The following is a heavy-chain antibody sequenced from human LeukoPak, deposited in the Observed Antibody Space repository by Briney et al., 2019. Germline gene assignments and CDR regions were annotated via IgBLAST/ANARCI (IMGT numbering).Heavy chain of an antibody. CDR1: GFTFDDYA. D-gene: IGHD3-22*01. Sequence: GGSMRLSCAASGFTFDDYAMHWVRQAPGKGLEWVSLISGDGGSTYYADSVKGRFTISRDNSKNSLYLQMNSLGTEDTALYYCAKDRHDSSGYSDYWGQGTLVTVSS. CDR3: AKDRHDSSGYSDY. CDR2: ISGDGGST. V-gene: IGHV3-43*02. J-gene: IGHJ4*02.